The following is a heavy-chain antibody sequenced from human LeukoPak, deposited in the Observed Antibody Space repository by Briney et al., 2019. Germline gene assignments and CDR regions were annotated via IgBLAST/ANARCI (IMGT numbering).Heavy chain of an antibody. D-gene: IGHD3-10*01. CDR2: IYTSGST. CDR1: GGSISSYY. Sequence: SETLSLTCTVSGGSISSYYWSWIRQPAGKGLEWIGRIYTSGSTNYNPSPKSRVTMSVDTSKNQFSLKLSSVTAEDTAVYYCAKGMVRGAPPGWTGMDVWGQGTTVTVSS. J-gene: IGHJ6*02. CDR3: AKGMVRGAPPGWTGMDV. V-gene: IGHV4-4*07.